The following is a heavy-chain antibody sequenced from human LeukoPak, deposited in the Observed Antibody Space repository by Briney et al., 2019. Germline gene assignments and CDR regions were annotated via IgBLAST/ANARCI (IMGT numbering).Heavy chain of an antibody. V-gene: IGHV1-2*06. CDR1: GYTFTGYY. Sequence: ASVKVSCKASGYTFTGYYMHWVRQAPGQGLEWMGRINPNSGGTNYAQKFQGRVTMTRDTSISTAYMELSRLRSDDTAVYYCARVLVHEVYCSGGSCPHYYYYTDVWGKGTTVTVSS. D-gene: IGHD2-15*01. J-gene: IGHJ6*03. CDR3: ARVLVHEVYCSGGSCPHYYYYTDV. CDR2: INPNSGGT.